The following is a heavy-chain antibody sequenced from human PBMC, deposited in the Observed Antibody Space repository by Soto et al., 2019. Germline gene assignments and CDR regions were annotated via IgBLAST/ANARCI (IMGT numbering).Heavy chain of an antibody. V-gene: IGHV4-34*01. D-gene: IGHD3-3*02. Sequence: SETLSLTCAVYGGSFSGYYWSWIRQPPGKGLEWIGEINHSGSTNYNPSLKSRVTISVDTSKNQFSLKLSFVTAADTAVYYCARGHFWFDPWGQGTLVTVSS. CDR3: ARGHFWFDP. CDR2: INHSGST. CDR1: GGSFSGYY. J-gene: IGHJ5*02.